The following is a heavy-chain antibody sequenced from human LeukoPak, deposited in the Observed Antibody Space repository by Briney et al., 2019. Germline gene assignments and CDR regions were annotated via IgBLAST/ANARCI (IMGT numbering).Heavy chain of an antibody. CDR1: GYTFTSYD. D-gene: IGHD4-11*01. V-gene: IGHV1-8*03. J-gene: IGHJ6*03. Sequence: GASVKVSCKASGYTFTSYDINWVRQATGQGLEWMGWMNPNSGNAGYAQKFQGRVTITRNTSISTAYMELSSLRSEDTAVYYCARGPPLHSNWYGVQYYYYYYYMDVWGKGTTVTVSS. CDR3: ARGPPLHSNWYGVQYYYYYYYMDV. CDR2: MNPNSGNA.